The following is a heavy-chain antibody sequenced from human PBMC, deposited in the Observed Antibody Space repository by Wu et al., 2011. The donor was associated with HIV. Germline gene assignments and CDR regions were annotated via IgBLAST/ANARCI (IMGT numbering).Heavy chain of an antibody. CDR1: GGTFSNYA. D-gene: IGHD3-22*01. Sequence: QVQLVQSGAGVKKPGSSVKVSCKASGGTFSNYAISWVRQAPGQGLEWMGDFIPIFDTTNYAQRFQGRVTITTDDSTSTAYMELSSLRSEDTAVYYCAGEPSLNFYDSSGDGAFDIWGQGTMVTVSS. V-gene: IGHV1-69*05. CDR3: AGEPSLNFYDSSGDGAFDI. CDR2: FIPIFDTT. J-gene: IGHJ3*02.